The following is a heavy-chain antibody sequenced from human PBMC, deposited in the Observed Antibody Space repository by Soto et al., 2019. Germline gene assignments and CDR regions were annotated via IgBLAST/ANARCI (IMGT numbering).Heavy chain of an antibody. CDR2: ISSSSSYI. D-gene: IGHD3-22*01. Sequence: PGGSLRLSCAASGFTFSSYSMNWVRQAPGKGLEWVSSISSSSSYIYYADSVKGRFTISRDNAKNSLYLQMNSLRAEDTAVYYCARTHYYDSSGLLDAFDIWGQGTMVTVSS. J-gene: IGHJ3*02. CDR1: GFTFSSYS. CDR3: ARTHYYDSSGLLDAFDI. V-gene: IGHV3-21*01.